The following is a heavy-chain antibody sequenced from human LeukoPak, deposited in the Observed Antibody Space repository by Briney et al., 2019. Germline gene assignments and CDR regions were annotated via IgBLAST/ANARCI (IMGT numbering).Heavy chain of an antibody. CDR2: FDPEDGET. CDR3: ATMPSYMVRGVISLFNWFDP. D-gene: IGHD3-10*01. V-gene: IGHV1-24*01. CDR1: RYTLTELS. Sequence: ASVKVSRRVSRYTLTELSMHWVRPAPGKGREGRGGFDPEDGETIYAQKFQGRVTMTEDTSTDTAYMELSSLRSEDTAVYYCATMPSYMVRGVISLFNWFDPWGQGTLVTVSS. J-gene: IGHJ5*02.